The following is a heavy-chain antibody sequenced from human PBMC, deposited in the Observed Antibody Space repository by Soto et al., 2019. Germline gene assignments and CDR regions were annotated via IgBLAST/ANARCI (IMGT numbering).Heavy chain of an antibody. J-gene: IGHJ4*02. CDR1: GGSFSGYY. V-gene: IGHV4-34*01. Sequence: SETLSLTCAVYGGSFSGYYWSWIRQPPAKGLEWIGEINHSGSTNYNPSLKSRVTISVDTSKNQFSLKLSSVTAADTAVYYCARGPTVATNPRYYFDYWGPGTLVTASS. CDR3: ARGPTVATNPRYYFDY. CDR2: INHSGST. D-gene: IGHD5-12*01.